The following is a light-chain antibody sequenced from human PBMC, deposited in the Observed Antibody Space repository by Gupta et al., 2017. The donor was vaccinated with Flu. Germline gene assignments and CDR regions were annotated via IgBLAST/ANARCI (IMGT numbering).Light chain of an antibody. Sequence: APGQKVTISCSGSASNIEHNYVSWFQQLPGTAPKLLIYDNDQRPSGIPDRFSASKSGTSATLHITGLQTGDEADYYCGTWDSSLTAGLFGGGTKLTVL. CDR1: ASNIEHNY. CDR2: DND. V-gene: IGLV1-51*01. CDR3: GTWDSSLTAGL. J-gene: IGLJ3*02.